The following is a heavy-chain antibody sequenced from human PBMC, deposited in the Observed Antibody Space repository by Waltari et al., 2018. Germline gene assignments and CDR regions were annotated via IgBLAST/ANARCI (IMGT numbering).Heavy chain of an antibody. CDR2: IYSSGST. CDR1: GASVTTAY. Sequence: QVQLQESGPGLVKPSETLSLPCTVSGASVTTAYWSWIRQPPGKGPEWIGYIYSSGSTNYNPSLKSRVTISIDTSKNQFSLNLTSVTAADTAVYYCAKSKSGYSNDHFDYWGRGTLVTVSS. J-gene: IGHJ4*02. V-gene: IGHV4-59*02. CDR3: AKSKSGYSNDHFDY. D-gene: IGHD6-13*01.